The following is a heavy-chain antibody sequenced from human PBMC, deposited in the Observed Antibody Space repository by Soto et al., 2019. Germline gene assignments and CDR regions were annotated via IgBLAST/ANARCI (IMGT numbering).Heavy chain of an antibody. Sequence: PGGSLRLSCAASGFTFSSYSMNWVRQAPGKGLEWVSSISSSSSYIYCADSVKGRFTISRDNAKNSLYLQMNSLRAEDTAVYYCARDKAVAGTGWFDPWGQGTLVTVSS. J-gene: IGHJ5*02. CDR2: ISSSSSYI. V-gene: IGHV3-21*01. CDR1: GFTFSSYS. D-gene: IGHD6-19*01. CDR3: ARDKAVAGTGWFDP.